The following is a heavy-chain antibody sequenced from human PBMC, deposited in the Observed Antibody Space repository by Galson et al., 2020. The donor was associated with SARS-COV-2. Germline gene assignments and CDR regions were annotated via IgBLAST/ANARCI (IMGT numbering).Heavy chain of an antibody. CDR2: ISSSSSYI. CDR3: ARAQLRTIFGVVTEALDALDF. D-gene: IGHD3-3*01. V-gene: IGHV3-21*01. CDR1: GFTFSSYG. J-gene: IGHJ3*01. Sequence: GESLKISCEASGFTFSSYGMHWVRQAPGKGLEWVSFISSSSSYIYYADSVKGRFTISRDNAKNSLYLQMNSLRAEDTAVYYCARAQLRTIFGVVTEALDALDFWGQGTMVTVSS.